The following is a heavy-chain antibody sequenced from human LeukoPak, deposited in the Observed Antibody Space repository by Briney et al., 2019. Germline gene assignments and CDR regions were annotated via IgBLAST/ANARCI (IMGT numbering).Heavy chain of an antibody. D-gene: IGHD3-3*01. CDR2: IIPIFGTA. CDR3: ASSLSSYDFWSGYSDY. CDR1: GGTFISYA. Sequence: SVKVSCKASGGTFISYAISWVRQAPGQGLEWMGGIIPIFGTANYAQKFQGRVTITADESTSTAYMELSSLRSEDTAVYYCASSLSSYDFWSGYSDYWGQGTLVTVSS. J-gene: IGHJ4*02. V-gene: IGHV1-69*13.